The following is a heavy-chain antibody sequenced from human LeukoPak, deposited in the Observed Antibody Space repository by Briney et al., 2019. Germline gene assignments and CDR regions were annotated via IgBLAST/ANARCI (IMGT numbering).Heavy chain of an antibody. CDR1: GGTFRSNG. D-gene: IGHD3-9*01. CDR2: IIPIFGST. CDR3: ASHHILTGHTYYYMDV. J-gene: IGHJ6*03. V-gene: IGHV1-69*05. Sequence: SVKVSCKASGGTFRSNGINWVRQAPGRGLELMGGIIPIFGSTYYAQKFQGRVTITTDEPTTTVYMEMSSLRSEDTAIYYCASHHILTGHTYYYMDVWGNGTTVTVSS.